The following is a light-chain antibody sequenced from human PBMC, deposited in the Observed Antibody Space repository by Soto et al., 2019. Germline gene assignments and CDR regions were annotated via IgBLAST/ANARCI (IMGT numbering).Light chain of an antibody. V-gene: IGLV2-8*01. Sequence: QSALTQPPSASGSPGQSVTISCTGTSSDGGGYNYVSWYQQHPGKAPKLMIYEVSKRPSGVPDRFSGSKSGNTASLTVSGLQAEDEADYYCSSYAGSNNLLVFGGGTKLTVL. CDR3: SSYAGSNNLLV. J-gene: IGLJ3*02. CDR1: SSDGGGYNY. CDR2: EVS.